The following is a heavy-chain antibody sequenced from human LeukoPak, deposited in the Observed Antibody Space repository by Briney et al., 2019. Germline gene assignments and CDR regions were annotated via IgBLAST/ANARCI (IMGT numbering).Heavy chain of an antibody. V-gene: IGHV3-7*01. CDR3: ARSDGVTGIKTYYYYNMDV. Sequence: GGSLRLSCAASGFTFSSYWMSWVRQAPGKGLEWVANIRQDGSEKYYADSVKGRFTISRDNAKNSLYLQMNRLRAEDTAVFYCARSDGVTGIKTYYYYNMDVWGKGATATDCS. D-gene: IGHD1-1*01. CDR1: GFTFSSYW. J-gene: IGHJ6*03. CDR2: IRQDGSEK.